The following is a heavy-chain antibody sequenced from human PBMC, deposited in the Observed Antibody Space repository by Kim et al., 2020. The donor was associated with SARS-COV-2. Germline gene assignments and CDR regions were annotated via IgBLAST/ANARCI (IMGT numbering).Heavy chain of an antibody. Sequence: SETLSLTCTVSGGSISSYCWSWIRQPPGKGLEWIGYIYYSGSTNYNPSLKSRITISVDTSKNQSSLKLSSGTADDTAVDYWARNASALGYFDYWGQGTLV. CDR1: GGSISSYC. J-gene: IGHJ4*02. V-gene: IGHV4-59*08. CDR3: ARNASALGYFDY. CDR2: IYYSGST. D-gene: IGHD3-10*01.